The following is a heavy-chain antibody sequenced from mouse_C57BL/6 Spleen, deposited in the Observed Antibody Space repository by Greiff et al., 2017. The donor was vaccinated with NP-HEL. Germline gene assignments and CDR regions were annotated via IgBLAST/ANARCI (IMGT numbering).Heavy chain of an antibody. Sequence: EVQLVESGGGLVQPGGSMKLSCVASGFTFSNYWMNWVRQSPEKGLEWVAQIRLKSDNYATHYAESVKGRFTISRDDSKSSVYLQMNNLRAEDTGIYYCTSFYYGNYDWYFDVWGTGTTVTVSS. CDR1: GFTFSNYW. CDR2: IRLKSDNYAT. CDR3: TSFYYGNYDWYFDV. D-gene: IGHD2-1*01. J-gene: IGHJ1*03. V-gene: IGHV6-3*01.